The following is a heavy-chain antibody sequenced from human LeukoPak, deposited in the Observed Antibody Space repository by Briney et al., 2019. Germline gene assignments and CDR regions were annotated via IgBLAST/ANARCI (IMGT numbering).Heavy chain of an antibody. CDR1: GFTFSDYH. CDR3: ARDGDVYRSGWYRGGFDY. CDR2: ISSAANII. J-gene: IGHJ4*02. Sequence: GGSLRLSCTASGFTFSDYHMTWIRQAPGMGLEWVSYISSAANIIYYTDSVEGRFTISRDNAKNSLYLQMNSLRPEDTAFYYCARDGDVYRSGWYRGGFDYWGQGTLVTVSS. D-gene: IGHD6-19*01. V-gene: IGHV3-11*01.